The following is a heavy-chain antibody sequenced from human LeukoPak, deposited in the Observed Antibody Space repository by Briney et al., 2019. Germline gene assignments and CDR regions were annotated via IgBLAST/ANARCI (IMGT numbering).Heavy chain of an antibody. D-gene: IGHD6-13*01. CDR3: AKVSGRGAAAGIFDY. J-gene: IGHJ4*02. CDR1: GGSISSYY. CDR2: IYYSGST. V-gene: IGHV4-59*01. Sequence: SETLSLTCTVSGGSISSYYWSWIRQPPGKGLEWIGYIYYSGSTNYNPSLKSRVTISVDTSKNQFSLKLSSVTAADTAVYYCAKVSGRGAAAGIFDYWGQGTLVTVSS.